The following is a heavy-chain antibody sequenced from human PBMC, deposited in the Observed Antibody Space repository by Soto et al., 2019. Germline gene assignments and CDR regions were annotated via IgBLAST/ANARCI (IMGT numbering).Heavy chain of an antibody. J-gene: IGHJ4*02. CDR2: INPNSGGT. V-gene: IGHV1-2*04. CDR3: ARDHCSGCSCYFIFDY. D-gene: IGHD2-15*01. Sequence: QVQLVQSGAEVKKPGASVKVSCKASGYTFTGYYMHWVRQAPGQGLEWMGWINPNSGGTNYAKKFQGWVTMTRDTSTSTAYMELSRLRSDDTAVYYCARDHCSGCSCYFIFDYWGQGTLVTVSS. CDR1: GYTFTGYY.